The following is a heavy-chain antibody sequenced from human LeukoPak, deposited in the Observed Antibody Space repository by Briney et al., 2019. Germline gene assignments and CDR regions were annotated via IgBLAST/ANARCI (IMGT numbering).Heavy chain of an antibody. V-gene: IGHV3-23*01. Sequence: GGSLILSCAASGFTFSNYAMSWVRQAPGEGLGWVSGISGSGGSTYYADFVKGRFTFSRDNSKNTLYLQMNSLRAEDTAVYYCANSPRGGNYWGQGTLVTVSS. CDR1: GFTFSNYA. CDR3: ANSPRGGNY. CDR2: ISGSGGST. J-gene: IGHJ4*02. D-gene: IGHD3-16*01.